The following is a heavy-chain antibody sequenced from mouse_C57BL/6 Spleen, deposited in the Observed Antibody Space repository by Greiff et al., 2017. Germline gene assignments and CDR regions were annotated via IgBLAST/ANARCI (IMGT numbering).Heavy chain of an antibody. D-gene: IGHD2-2*01. Sequence: EVKLMESGGGLVKPGGSLKLSCAASGFTFSDYGMHWVRQAPEKGLEWVAYISSGSSTIYYADTVQGRFTISRDNAKNTLFLQMTSLRSEDTAVYYCARGMVTLDYWGQGTTLTVSS. CDR2: ISSGSSTI. CDR1: GFTFSDYG. J-gene: IGHJ2*01. V-gene: IGHV5-17*01. CDR3: ARGMVTLDY.